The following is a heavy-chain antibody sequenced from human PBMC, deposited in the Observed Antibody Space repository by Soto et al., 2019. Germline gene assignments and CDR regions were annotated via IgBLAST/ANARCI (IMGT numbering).Heavy chain of an antibody. J-gene: IGHJ5*02. Sequence: SETLSLTCAVYGGSFSGHYWSWIRQPPGKGLEWIGEINHSGSTNYNPSLKSRVTISVDTSKNQFSLKLSSVTAADTAVYYCARGIAWWFGELSTSRFDPWGQGTLVTVSS. D-gene: IGHD3-10*01. CDR2: INHSGST. V-gene: IGHV4-34*01. CDR3: ARGIAWWFGELSTSRFDP. CDR1: GGSFSGHY.